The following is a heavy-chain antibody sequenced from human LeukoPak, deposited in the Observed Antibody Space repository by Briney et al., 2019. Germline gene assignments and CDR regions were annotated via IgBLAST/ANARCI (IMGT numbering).Heavy chain of an antibody. CDR3: ASTSRGYSGYDHGGDY. Sequence: ASVKVSCKASGYTFTSYGISWVRQAPGQGLEWMGWISAYNGNTNYAQKLQGRVTMTTDTSTSTGQMELRSLRSDDTAVYYCASTSRGYSGYDHGGDYWGQGTLVTVSS. D-gene: IGHD5-12*01. J-gene: IGHJ4*02. CDR2: ISAYNGNT. CDR1: GYTFTSYG. V-gene: IGHV1-18*01.